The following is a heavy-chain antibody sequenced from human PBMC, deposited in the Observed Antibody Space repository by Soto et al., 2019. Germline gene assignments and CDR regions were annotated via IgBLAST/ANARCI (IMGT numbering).Heavy chain of an antibody. D-gene: IGHD2-2*01. V-gene: IGHV4-61*01. Sequence: LSLTCTVSGGSVSSGSYYWSWIRQPPGKGLEWIGYIYYSGSTNYNPSLKSRVTISVDTSKNQFSLKLSSVTAADTAVYYCARSHFHCTSTSCYLFDYWGQGTLVTVSS. CDR2: IYYSGST. CDR3: ARSHFHCTSTSCYLFDY. CDR1: GGSVSSGSYY. J-gene: IGHJ4*02.